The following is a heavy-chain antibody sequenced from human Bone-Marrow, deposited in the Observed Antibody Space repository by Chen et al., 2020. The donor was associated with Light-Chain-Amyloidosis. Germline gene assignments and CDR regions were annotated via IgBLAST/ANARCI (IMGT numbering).Heavy chain of an antibody. CDR2: VHTSGSS. D-gene: IGHD2-8*01. V-gene: IGHV4-4*07. CDR3: ARGGVVYGFDY. CDR1: GGFINNYY. Sequence: QVQLQESGPGLVKPSETLSLTCTVSGGFINNYYWSWIRQPAGKGLQLIGRVHTSGSSNYNPSLRGRVTMSVDTSKKNFFLNLTSVTAADTAVYYCARGGVVYGFDYWGQGILVTVSS. J-gene: IGHJ4*02.